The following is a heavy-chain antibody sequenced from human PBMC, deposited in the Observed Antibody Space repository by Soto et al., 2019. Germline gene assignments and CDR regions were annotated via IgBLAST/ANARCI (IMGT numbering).Heavy chain of an antibody. J-gene: IGHJ4*02. CDR2: IRVRNGDT. V-gene: IGHV1-18*01. D-gene: IGHD3-10*01. CDR3: ARQSRTWVDGVIGPGDY. CDR1: GYIFTSND. Sequence: QVQFVQSGAEVKEPGDSVKVSCRASGYIFTSNDITWVRQAPGQGLEWMGWIRVRNGDTHYAPKFRGRVTVTIDTSTSTAYMELGSLRSDDTAVYYCARQSRTWVDGVIGPGDYWGQGTLVTVSS.